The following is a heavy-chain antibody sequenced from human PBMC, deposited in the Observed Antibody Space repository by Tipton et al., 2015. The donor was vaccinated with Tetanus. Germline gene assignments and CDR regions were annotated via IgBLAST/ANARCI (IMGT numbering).Heavy chain of an antibody. CDR1: GYTFTNYW. CDR2: IFPGDSES. D-gene: IGHD1-1*01. Sequence: QSGPEVKKPGESLKISCKGSGYTFTNYWIGWVRQMPGKGLEWMGIIFPGDSESRYSPSFQGQVTMSGDNSIRTAYLQWNSLRASDTATYYCAKVSAPGTIATGNFDYWGQGTPVTVSS. CDR3: AKVSAPGTIATGNFDY. J-gene: IGHJ4*02. V-gene: IGHV5-51*01.